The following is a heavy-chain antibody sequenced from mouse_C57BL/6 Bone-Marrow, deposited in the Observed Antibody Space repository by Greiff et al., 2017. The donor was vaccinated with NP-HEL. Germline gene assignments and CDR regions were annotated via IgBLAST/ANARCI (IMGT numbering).Heavy chain of an antibody. V-gene: IGHV1-59*01. J-gene: IGHJ3*01. CDR1: GYTFTSYW. CDR3: ASGRDRHWVWFAC. CDR2: IDPSDSYT. D-gene: IGHD3-3*01. Sequence: QVQLQQPGAELVRPGTSVKLSCKASGYTFTSYWMHWVKQRPGQGLEWIGGIDPSDSYTNYNPKFKGKATLTADTSTSTAYLQLSSLTSEDSAVYYYASGRDRHWVWFACWGRETLVTVSA.